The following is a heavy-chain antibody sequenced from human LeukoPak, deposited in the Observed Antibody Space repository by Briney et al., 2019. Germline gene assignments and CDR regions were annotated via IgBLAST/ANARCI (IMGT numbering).Heavy chain of an antibody. Sequence: GGSLRLSCAASGFTFDEYAMHWVRQAPGKGLEWVSGISWNSGSKGYAGSVKGRFTISRDNSKNTLYLQMNSLRAEDTAVYYCARDRYALYYYGMDVWGQGTTVTVSS. V-gene: IGHV3-9*01. CDR3: ARDRYALYYYGMDV. CDR1: GFTFDEYA. CDR2: ISWNSGSK. J-gene: IGHJ6*02. D-gene: IGHD3-16*01.